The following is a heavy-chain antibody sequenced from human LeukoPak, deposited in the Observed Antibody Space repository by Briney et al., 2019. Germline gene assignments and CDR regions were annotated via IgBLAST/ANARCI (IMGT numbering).Heavy chain of an antibody. CDR1: GGSISSGSYY. Sequence: SETLSLTCTVSGGSISSGSYYWSWIRQPAGKGLEWIGRIYTSGSTNYNPSLKSRVTISVDTSMNQFSLKLSSVTAADTAVYYCARGDGYNLDYWGQGTLVTVSS. D-gene: IGHD5-24*01. J-gene: IGHJ4*02. CDR2: IYTSGST. CDR3: ARGDGYNLDY. V-gene: IGHV4-61*02.